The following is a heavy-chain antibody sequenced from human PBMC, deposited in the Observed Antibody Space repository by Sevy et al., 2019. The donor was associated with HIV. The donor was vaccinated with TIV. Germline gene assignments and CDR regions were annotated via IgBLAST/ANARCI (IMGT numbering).Heavy chain of an antibody. CDR2: IYFSGGT. Sequence: SETLSLTCTVSGGSISNYYWNWIRQPPGKGLEWFGYIYFSGGTNYNPSLRNRVTMSADTSKNQCSLKLSFVTAADTAMYSCARGNSGSYGLFDPWGQGTLVTVSS. J-gene: IGHJ5*02. V-gene: IGHV4-59*01. CDR3: ARGNSGSYGLFDP. CDR1: GGSISNYY. D-gene: IGHD1-26*01.